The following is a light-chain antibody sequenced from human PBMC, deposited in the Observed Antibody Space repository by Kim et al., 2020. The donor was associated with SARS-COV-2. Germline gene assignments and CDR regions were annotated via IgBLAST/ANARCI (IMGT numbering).Light chain of an antibody. V-gene: IGKV1-5*03. CDR1: QRISTS. CDR3: QQYNSYSRA. J-gene: IGKJ1*01. CDR2: KAS. Sequence: IQMTQSPSTLSASVGDRVTITCWASQRISTSLAWYQQKPGKVPKLLIYKASSLKSGVPSRFSGSGSGTEFTLTISSLQPDDFATYYCQQYNSYSRAFGKGTKVDIK.